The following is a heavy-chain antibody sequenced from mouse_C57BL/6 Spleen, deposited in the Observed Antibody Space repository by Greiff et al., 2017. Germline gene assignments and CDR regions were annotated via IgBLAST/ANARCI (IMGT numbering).Heavy chain of an antibody. CDR1: GFNIKDYY. V-gene: IGHV14-1*01. CDR2: IDPEDGDT. Sequence: VQLQQSGAELVRPGASVKLSCTASGFNIKDYYMHWVKQRPEQGLEWIGRIDPEDGDTEYAPKFQGKATMTADTSSNTAYLQLSSLTSEDTAVYYCTAYGSREDYFDYWGQGTTLTVSS. CDR3: TAYGSREDYFDY. J-gene: IGHJ2*01. D-gene: IGHD1-1*01.